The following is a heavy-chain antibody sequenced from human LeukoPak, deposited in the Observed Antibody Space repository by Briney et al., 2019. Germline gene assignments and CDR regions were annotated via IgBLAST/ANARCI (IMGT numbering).Heavy chain of an antibody. CDR2: IWYGGSNK. CDR3: AKDSVGATRGAFDY. D-gene: IGHD1-26*01. V-gene: IGHV3-30*02. Sequence: GGSLRLSCAASGFTFSSYGMHWVRQAPGKGLEWVAVIWYGGSNKYYADSVKGRFTISRDNSKNTLYLQMNSLRAEDTAVYYCAKDSVGATRGAFDYWGQGTLVTVSS. J-gene: IGHJ4*02. CDR1: GFTFSSYG.